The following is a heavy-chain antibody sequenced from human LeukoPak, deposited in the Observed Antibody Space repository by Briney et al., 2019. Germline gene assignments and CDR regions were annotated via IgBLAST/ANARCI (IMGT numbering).Heavy chain of an antibody. V-gene: IGHV3-23*01. CDR2: IRGSGGGT. CDR1: GFTFSSYA. J-gene: IGHJ4*02. CDR3: AQLLLGYFDY. Sequence: GGSLRLSCAASGFTFSSYAMSWVRQAPGKGLEWVSDIRGSGGGTYYADSVKGRFTISRDNSKNTLYLQMNSLGAEDTAVYYCAQLLLGYFDYWGQGTLVTVSS. D-gene: IGHD3-16*01.